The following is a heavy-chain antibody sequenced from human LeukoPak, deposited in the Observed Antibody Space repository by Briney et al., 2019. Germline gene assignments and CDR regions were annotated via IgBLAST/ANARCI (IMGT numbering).Heavy chain of an antibody. CDR2: ISYDGSNK. V-gene: IGHV3-30*18. CDR1: GFTFSSYG. J-gene: IGHJ4*02. Sequence: GGSLRLSCAASGFTFSSYGMHWVRQAPGKGLEWVAVISYDGSNKYYADSVKGRFTISRDNSKNTLYLQMNSLRAEDTAVYYCAKAHYSSFDYWGQGTLVTVSS. D-gene: IGHD6-13*01. CDR3: AKAHYSSFDY.